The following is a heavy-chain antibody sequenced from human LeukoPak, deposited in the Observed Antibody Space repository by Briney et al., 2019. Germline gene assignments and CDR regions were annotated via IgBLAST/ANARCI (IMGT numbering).Heavy chain of an antibody. CDR1: GYTFTSYG. V-gene: IGHV1-18*01. J-gene: IGHJ6*02. CDR3: ARDTDIVVVPAATVGYYYYGMDV. D-gene: IGHD2-2*01. Sequence: GASVKVSCKASGYTFTSYGISWVRQAPGQGLEWMGWISAYNGNTNYAQKLQGRVTMTTDTSTSTAYMELRSLRSDDTAVYYCARDTDIVVVPAATVGYYYYGMDVWGQGTTVTVSS. CDR2: ISAYNGNT.